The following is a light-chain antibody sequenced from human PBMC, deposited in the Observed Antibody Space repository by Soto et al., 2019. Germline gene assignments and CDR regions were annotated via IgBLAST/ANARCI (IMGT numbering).Light chain of an antibody. CDR1: SSDVGGYNY. J-gene: IGLJ1*01. CDR2: EVS. CDR3: SSYVGSNNFYV. V-gene: IGLV2-8*01. Sequence: QSALTQPPSASGSPGQSVAISCTGTSSDVGGYNYVSWYQQHPGKAPKLMIYEVSKRSSGVPDRFSGSKSGNTASLTVSSLQAEDEVDYYCSSYVGSNNFYVFGTGTKVTVL.